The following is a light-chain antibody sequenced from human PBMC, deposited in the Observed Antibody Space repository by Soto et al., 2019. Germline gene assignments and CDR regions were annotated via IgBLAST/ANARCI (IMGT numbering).Light chain of an antibody. CDR3: QQRSNWPIT. CDR2: RVF. J-gene: IGKJ5*01. Sequence: DIQLTQSPPSLSASVGDRVTITYRVSQGISTYLNCYRHKPGEVPNLLIYRVFNLQSGLPSRFSGSGSGTDFTLTISSLEPEDFAVYYCQQRSNWPITFGQGTRLEI. CDR1: QGISTY. V-gene: IGKV1-27*01.